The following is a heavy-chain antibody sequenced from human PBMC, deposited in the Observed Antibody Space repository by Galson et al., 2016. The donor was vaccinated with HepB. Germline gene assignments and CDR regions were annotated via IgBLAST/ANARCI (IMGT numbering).Heavy chain of an antibody. V-gene: IGHV1-18*01. CDR1: GYTFTSYG. Sequence: SVKVSCKASGYTFTSYGISWVRQAPGQGLEWMGWISGYNGRTNYAQKFQGRVTMTTDTSTTTVYMELRSLRSDDTAVYYRARSYSMGKDRGYWGQGTLVTVSS. D-gene: IGHD1-26*01. CDR3: ARSYSMGKDRGY. CDR2: ISGYNGRT. J-gene: IGHJ4*02.